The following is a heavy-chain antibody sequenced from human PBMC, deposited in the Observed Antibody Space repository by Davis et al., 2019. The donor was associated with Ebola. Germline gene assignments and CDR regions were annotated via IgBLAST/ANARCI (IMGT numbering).Heavy chain of an antibody. CDR2: IIPIFGTA. D-gene: IGHD1-1*01. V-gene: IGHV1-69*13. J-gene: IGHJ5*02. CDR3: ARETGTTSYNWFDP. Sequence: SVKVSCKASGYTFTSYGISWVRQAPGQGLEWMGGIIPIFGTANYAQKFQGRVTITADESTSTAYMELSSLRSEDTAVYYCARETGTTSYNWFDPWGQGTLVTVSS. CDR1: GYTFTSYG.